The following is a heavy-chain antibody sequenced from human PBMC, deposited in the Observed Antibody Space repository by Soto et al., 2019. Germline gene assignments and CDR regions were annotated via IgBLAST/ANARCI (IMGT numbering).Heavy chain of an antibody. CDR3: ASLIAVAGTSFYYYYGMDV. D-gene: IGHD6-19*01. Sequence: GGSLRLSCAASGFTVSSNYMSWVRQAPGKGLEWVSVIYSGGSTYYADSVKGRFTISRDNSKNTPYLQMNSLRAEDTAVYYCASLIAVAGTSFYYYYGMDVWGQGNTVTV. CDR1: GFTVSSNY. CDR2: IYSGGST. J-gene: IGHJ6*02. V-gene: IGHV3-53*01.